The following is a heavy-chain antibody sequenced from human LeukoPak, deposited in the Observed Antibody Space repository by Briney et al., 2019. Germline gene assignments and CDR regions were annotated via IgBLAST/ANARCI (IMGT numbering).Heavy chain of an antibody. J-gene: IGHJ4*02. CDR3: ARAERFSSSSLTMLRGVNGY. CDR1: GFTFSDYY. V-gene: IGHV3-11*04. D-gene: IGHD3-10*01. Sequence: PGGSLRLSCAASGFTFSDYYMSWIRQAPGKGLEWVSYISNSGSTIYYADSVKGRFAISRDNAKNSLYLQMNSLRAEDTAVYYCARAERFSSSSLTMLRGVNGYWGQGTLVTVSS. CDR2: ISNSGSTI.